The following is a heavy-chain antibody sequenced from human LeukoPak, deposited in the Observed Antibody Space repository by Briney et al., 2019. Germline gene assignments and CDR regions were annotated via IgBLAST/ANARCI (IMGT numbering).Heavy chain of an antibody. CDR2: ISSSGSTI. V-gene: IGHV3-48*03. D-gene: IGHD3-22*01. J-gene: IGHJ3*02. CDR3: ARTHYYDSSGNAFDI. Sequence: GGSLRLSCAASGFTFSSYEMNWVRQAPGKGLEWVSYISSSGSTIYYADSVKGRFTISRDNAKNSLYLQMNSLRAEDTAVYHCARTHYYDSSGNAFDIWGQGTMVTVSS. CDR1: GFTFSSYE.